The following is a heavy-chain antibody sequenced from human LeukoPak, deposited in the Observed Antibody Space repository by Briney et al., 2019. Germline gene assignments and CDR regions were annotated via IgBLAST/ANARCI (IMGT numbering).Heavy chain of an antibody. Sequence: SETLSLTCAVYGGSFSGYYWSWIRQPPGKGLEWIGSIYYSGSTYYNPSLKSRVTISVDTSKNQFSLKLSSVTAADTAVYYCARHKSPYLNYGSGSYAFDYWGQGTLVTVSS. CDR2: IYYSGST. J-gene: IGHJ4*02. V-gene: IGHV4-34*01. CDR3: ARHKSPYLNYGSGSYAFDY. CDR1: GGSFSGYY. D-gene: IGHD3-10*01.